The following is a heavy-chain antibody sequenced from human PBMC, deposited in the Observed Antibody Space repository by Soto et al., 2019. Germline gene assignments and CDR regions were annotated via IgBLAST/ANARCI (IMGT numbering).Heavy chain of an antibody. J-gene: IGHJ6*02. Sequence: QVQLVQSGAEVKEPGSSVKVACQASGGAFSTYAISWVRQAPGQGLEWMGGVIPLFGTSNYLPKFQGRVSLAADSSTETVYMALSRLRLDDTAVYFCERELNAGGHFGMDGGGQGTTVTVSS. CDR3: ERELNAGGHFGMDG. D-gene: IGHD3-16*01. CDR1: GGAFSTYA. V-gene: IGHV1-69*06. CDR2: VIPLFGTS.